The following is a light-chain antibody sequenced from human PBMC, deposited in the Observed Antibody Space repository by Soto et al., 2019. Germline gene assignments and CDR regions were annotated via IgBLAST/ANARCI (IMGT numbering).Light chain of an antibody. J-gene: IGKJ1*01. CDR2: DAS. CDR3: QQYNNWPQT. V-gene: IGKV3-15*01. Sequence: ETMMTQSPDTLSVSLGERATLSCRASQSLRSSLAWYQQKPGQAPRLLIYDASTRATGIPARFSGSGSGTDFTLTISGLQSKDFAVYYCQQYNNWPQTFGQGTKVEIK. CDR1: QSLRSS.